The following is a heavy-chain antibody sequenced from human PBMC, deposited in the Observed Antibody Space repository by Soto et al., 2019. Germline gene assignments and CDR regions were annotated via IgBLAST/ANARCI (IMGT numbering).Heavy chain of an antibody. CDR2: ISAYNGNT. V-gene: IGHV1-18*04. CDR3: ARDRRRITPIVAVMRAFVS. CDR1: GYTFTRSV. J-gene: IGHJ3*02. D-gene: IGHD3-22*01. Sequence: AGKASWKASGYTFTRSVLCWVRQAPGQGPEWMGWISAYNGNTNYAQKLQGRVTMTTDTSTSTAYMELRSLRSDDTALYYCARDRRRITPIVAVMRAFVSWG.